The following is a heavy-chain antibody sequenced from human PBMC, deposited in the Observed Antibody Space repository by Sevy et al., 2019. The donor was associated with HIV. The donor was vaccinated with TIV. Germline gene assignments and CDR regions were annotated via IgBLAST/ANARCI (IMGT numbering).Heavy chain of an antibody. CDR1: GFTFGDYA. CDR3: TREPATYYDFWSGYYKMHYYGMDV. V-gene: IGHV3-49*04. J-gene: IGHJ6*02. D-gene: IGHD3-3*01. CDR2: IRSKAYGGTT. Sequence: GGSLRLSCTASGFTFGDYAMSWVRQAPGKGLEWVGFIRSKAYGGTTEYAASVKGRFTISRDDSKSIAYLQMNSLKTEDTAVYYCTREPATYYDFWSGYYKMHYYGMDVWGQWTTVTVSS.